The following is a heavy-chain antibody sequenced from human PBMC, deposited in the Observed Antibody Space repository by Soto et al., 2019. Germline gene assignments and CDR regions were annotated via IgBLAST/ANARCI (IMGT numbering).Heavy chain of an antibody. CDR3: ARAPRIVGATTDLDY. CDR1: GYTFTGYY. V-gene: IGHV1-2*02. J-gene: IGHJ4*02. D-gene: IGHD1-26*01. Sequence: ASVKVSCKASGYTFTGYYMHWFRQAPGQGLEWMGWINHNSGGTNYAQKFQGRVTMTRDTSISTAYMELSRLRSDDTAVYYCARAPRIVGATTDLDYWGQGTLVTVSS. CDR2: INHNSGGT.